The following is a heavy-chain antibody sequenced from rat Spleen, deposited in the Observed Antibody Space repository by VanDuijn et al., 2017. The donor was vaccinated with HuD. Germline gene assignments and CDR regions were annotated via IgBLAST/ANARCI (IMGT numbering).Heavy chain of an antibody. Sequence: QVQLKESGPGLVQPSQTLSLTCTVSGFSLMDYIVHWVRQPPGKGLEWMGRMKYDGVPYYNSALKSRLSISRDTSKSQVLLKMNSLQTEDTAMYFCARNFGLWVPSGFDYWGQGVMVTVSS. J-gene: IGHJ2*01. CDR2: MKYDGVP. CDR3: ARNFGLWVPSGFDY. D-gene: IGHD1-7*01. CDR1: GFSLMDYI. V-gene: IGHV2S30*01.